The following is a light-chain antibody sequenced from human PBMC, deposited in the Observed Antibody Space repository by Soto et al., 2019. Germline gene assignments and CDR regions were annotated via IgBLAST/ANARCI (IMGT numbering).Light chain of an antibody. CDR3: QQYGSSPS. Sequence: DIVLMQSPGTLSLSPGERGSLSCRASQSVRNRYLAWYQQKPGQAPRLLIYDASSRATGIPDRFSGSGSGTDFTLTISRLEPEDFAVYYCQQYGSSPSFGPGTRVEI. CDR1: QSVRNRY. V-gene: IGKV3-20*01. CDR2: DAS. J-gene: IGKJ3*01.